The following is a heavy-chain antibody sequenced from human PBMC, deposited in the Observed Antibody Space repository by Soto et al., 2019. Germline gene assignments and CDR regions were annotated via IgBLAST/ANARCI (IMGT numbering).Heavy chain of an antibody. J-gene: IGHJ3*02. V-gene: IGHV3-74*01. CDR3: AGPNWNYDNDAFDI. D-gene: IGHD1-7*01. CDR2: INSDGSST. Sequence: EVQLVESGGGLVQPGGSLSLSCADSGFTFSSYWMHWVRQAPGKGLVWVSRINSDGSSTSYADSVKGRFTISRDNAKNTLYLQMNSLRAEDTAVYYCAGPNWNYDNDAFDIWGQGTMVTVSS. CDR1: GFTFSSYW.